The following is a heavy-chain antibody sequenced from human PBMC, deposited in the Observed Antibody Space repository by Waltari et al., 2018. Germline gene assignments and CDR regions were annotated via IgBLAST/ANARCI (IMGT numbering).Heavy chain of an antibody. CDR2: IWYDGSNK. V-gene: IGHV3-33*01. CDR3: ARDQQWLVTDEYYFDY. J-gene: IGHJ4*02. CDR1: GFTFSSYG. Sequence: QVQLVESGGGVVQPGRSLRLSCAASGFTFSSYGMHWVRQAPGKGLEWVAVIWYDGSNKYYADAVKGRFTISRDNSKNTLYLQMNSLRAEDTAVYYCARDQQWLVTDEYYFDYWGQGTLVTVSS. D-gene: IGHD6-19*01.